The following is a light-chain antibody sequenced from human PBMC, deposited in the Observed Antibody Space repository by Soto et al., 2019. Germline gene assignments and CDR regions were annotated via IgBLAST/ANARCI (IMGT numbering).Light chain of an antibody. Sequence: EIVLTQSPATLSLSPGERATLSCRASQSVSSYLAWYQQKPGQAPRLLIYDASNRATGIPARFSGSGSGTDFTLTISSLEPEDFAIYYCQHRSNWPTFGQGTRLEMK. V-gene: IGKV3-11*01. CDR2: DAS. CDR1: QSVSSY. CDR3: QHRSNWPT. J-gene: IGKJ5*01.